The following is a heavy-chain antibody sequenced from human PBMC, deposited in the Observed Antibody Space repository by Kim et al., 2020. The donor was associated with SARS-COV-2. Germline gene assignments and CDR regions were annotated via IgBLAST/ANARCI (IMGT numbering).Heavy chain of an antibody. CDR1: GFTFSSYE. Sequence: GGSLRLSCAASGFTFSSYEMNWVRQAPGKGLEWVSYISSSGSTIYYADSVKGRFTISRDNAKNSLYLQMNSLRAEDTAVYYCARCGRAVGYSYGDAGYYGMDVWGQGTTVTVSS. CDR2: ISSSGSTI. J-gene: IGHJ6*02. V-gene: IGHV3-48*03. D-gene: IGHD5-18*01. CDR3: ARCGRAVGYSYGDAGYYGMDV.